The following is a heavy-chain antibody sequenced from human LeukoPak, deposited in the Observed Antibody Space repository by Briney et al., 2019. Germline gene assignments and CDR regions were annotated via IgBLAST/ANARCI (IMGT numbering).Heavy chain of an antibody. V-gene: IGHV4-61*02. CDR2: IYPSGST. J-gene: IGHJ5*02. D-gene: IGHD5-18*01. CDR1: GASISSSGYY. CDR3: ASTAAGPIWFDP. Sequence: SETLSLTCTVSGASISSSGYYWSWIRQPAGKGLEWIGRIYPSGSTKYDPSLKSRVSISLDTSKNQFSLKLTSVTPADTAVYYCASTAAGPIWFDPWGQGTLVTVSS.